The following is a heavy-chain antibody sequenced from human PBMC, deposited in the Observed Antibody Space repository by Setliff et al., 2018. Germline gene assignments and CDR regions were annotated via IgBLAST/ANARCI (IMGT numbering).Heavy chain of an antibody. D-gene: IGHD1-26*01. V-gene: IGHV4-61*02. J-gene: IGHJ4*02. CDR3: ARDNTIVGATDY. CDR2: LHTSGTT. CDR1: GGSITSGSYY. Sequence: PSQTLSLTCAVSGGSITSGSYYWSWIRQPAGEGLEWIGRLHTSGTTVYNPSLKGRVTISADTSTNHFSLKLTSVTAADTAVYYCARDNTIVGATDYWGQGAQVTVS.